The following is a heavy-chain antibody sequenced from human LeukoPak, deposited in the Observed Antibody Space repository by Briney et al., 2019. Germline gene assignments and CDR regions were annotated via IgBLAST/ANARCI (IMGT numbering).Heavy chain of an antibody. CDR1: GYTFTGYY. Sequence: GASVKVSCKASGYTFTGYYMHWVRQAPGQGLEWMGWINPNSGGTNYAQKFQGGVTMTRDTSISTAYMELSRLRSDDTAVYYCARDGGGYCSSTSCYSNDAFDIWGQGTMVTVSS. V-gene: IGHV1-2*02. J-gene: IGHJ3*02. D-gene: IGHD2-2*01. CDR3: ARDGGGYCSSTSCYSNDAFDI. CDR2: INPNSGGT.